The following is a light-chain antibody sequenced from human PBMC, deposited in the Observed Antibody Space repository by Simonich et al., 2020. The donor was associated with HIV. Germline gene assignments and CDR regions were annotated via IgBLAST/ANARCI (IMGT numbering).Light chain of an antibody. J-gene: IGKJ1*01. CDR1: QSVSSN. V-gene: IGKV3-15*01. CDR2: GAS. CDR3: QQYNKWPPTWT. Sequence: EIVMTQSPATLSVSPGERATPSRRASQSVSSNLAWYQQKPGQAPRLLIYGASTRATGIPARFSGSGSGTEFTLTISSLQSEDFGVYYCQQYNKWPPTWTFGQGTKVEIK.